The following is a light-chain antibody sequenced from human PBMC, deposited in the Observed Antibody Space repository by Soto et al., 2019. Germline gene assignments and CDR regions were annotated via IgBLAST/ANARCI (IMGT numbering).Light chain of an antibody. Sequence: EIVMTQSPATLSVSPGERVTLSCRASQSVSSNLAWYQRKPGQAPRLLIYGASTGATGIPARFSGSGSGTEFILTISSLQSVDFEVYYRQQDRKWPLIFGGGTKVDIK. CDR3: QQDRKWPLI. CDR1: QSVSSN. CDR2: GAS. V-gene: IGKV3-15*01. J-gene: IGKJ4*01.